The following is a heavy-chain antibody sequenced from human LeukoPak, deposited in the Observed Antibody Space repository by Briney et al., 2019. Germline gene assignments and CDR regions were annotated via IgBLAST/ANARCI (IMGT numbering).Heavy chain of an antibody. CDR1: GYTLTELS. CDR2: FDPEGGET. Sequence: ASVKVSCKVSGYTLTELSMHWVRQAPGKGLEWMGGFDPEGGETIYAQKFQGRVTMTEDTSTDTAYMELSSLRSEDTAVYYCAKAGSDYVWGSYPDYWGQGTLVTVSS. V-gene: IGHV1-24*01. J-gene: IGHJ4*02. D-gene: IGHD3-16*02. CDR3: AKAGSDYVWGSYPDY.